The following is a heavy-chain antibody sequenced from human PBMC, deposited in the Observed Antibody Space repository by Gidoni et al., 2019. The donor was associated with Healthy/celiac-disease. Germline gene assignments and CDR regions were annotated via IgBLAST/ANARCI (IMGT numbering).Heavy chain of an antibody. V-gene: IGHV3-21*01. CDR1: GFTFSSYS. CDR3: ARVPVGANDY. Sequence: EVQLVESGGGLVKPGGPLRLSCAASGFTFSSYSMNWDRQAPGKGLEWVSSISSSSSYIYYADSVKGRFTISRDNAKNSLYLQMNSLRAEDTAVYYCARVPVGANDYWGQGTLVTVSS. J-gene: IGHJ4*02. D-gene: IGHD1-26*01. CDR2: ISSSSSYI.